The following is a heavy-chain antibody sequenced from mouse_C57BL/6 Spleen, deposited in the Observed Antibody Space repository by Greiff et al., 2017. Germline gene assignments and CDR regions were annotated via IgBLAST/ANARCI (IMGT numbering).Heavy chain of an antibody. D-gene: IGHD1-1*01. V-gene: IGHV1-78*01. CDR2: IYPRDGST. J-gene: IGHJ2*01. CDR1: GYTFTDHT. Sequence: QVQLQQSDAELVKPGASVKISCKVSGYTFTDHTIHWMKQRPEQGLEWIGYIYPRDGSTKDNEKFKGKATLTADKSSSTAYMQLNSLTSEDSAVYFCARRNYYYGSSSYYFDYWGQGTTLTVSS. CDR3: ARRNYYYGSSSYYFDY.